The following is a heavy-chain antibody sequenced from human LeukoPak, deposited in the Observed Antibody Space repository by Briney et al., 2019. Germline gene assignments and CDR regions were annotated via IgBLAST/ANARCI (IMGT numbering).Heavy chain of an antibody. J-gene: IGHJ4*02. CDR3: AKDLVPYCSSTSCSFDY. CDR1: GFTFSTYS. CDR2: ISSSSSYI. Sequence: GGSLRLSCAASGFTFSTYSMNWVRQAPGKGLEWVSSISSSSSYIYYADSVKGRFTISRDNAKNSLYLQMNSLRAEDTAVYYCAKDLVPYCSSTSCSFDYWGQGTLVTVSS. V-gene: IGHV3-21*01. D-gene: IGHD2-2*01.